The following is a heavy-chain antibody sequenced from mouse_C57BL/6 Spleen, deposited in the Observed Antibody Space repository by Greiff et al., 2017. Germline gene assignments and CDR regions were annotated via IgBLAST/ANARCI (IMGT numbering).Heavy chain of an antibody. V-gene: IGHV7-3*01. J-gene: IGHJ4*01. CDR3: ARTLTTVVADAMDY. Sequence: EVKLMESGGGLVQPGGSLSLSCAASGFTFTDYYMSWVRQPPGKALEWLGFIRNKANGYTTEYSASVKGRFTISRDNSQSILYLQMNALRAEDSATYYCARTLTTVVADAMDYWGQGTSVTVSS. D-gene: IGHD1-1*01. CDR2: IRNKANGYTT. CDR1: GFTFTDYY.